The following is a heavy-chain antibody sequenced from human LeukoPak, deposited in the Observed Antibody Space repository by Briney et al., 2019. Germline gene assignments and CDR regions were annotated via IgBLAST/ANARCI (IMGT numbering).Heavy chain of an antibody. Sequence: GGSLRLSCAASGFTFSSYAMSWVRQAPGKGLEWVSAISGSGGSTYYADSVKGRFTISRDNSNNTLYLQMNSLRAEDTAVYYCAKVSAMVRGVIYWFDPWGQGTLVTVSS. V-gene: IGHV3-23*01. J-gene: IGHJ5*02. CDR1: GFTFSSYA. CDR2: ISGSGGST. D-gene: IGHD3-10*01. CDR3: AKVSAMVRGVIYWFDP.